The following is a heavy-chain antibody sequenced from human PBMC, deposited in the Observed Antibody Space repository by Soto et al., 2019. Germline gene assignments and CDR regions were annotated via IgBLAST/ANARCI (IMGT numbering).Heavy chain of an antibody. J-gene: IGHJ5*02. CDR3: ARGSGWAYNWFDR. CDR1: GYTFTSYA. CDR2: INAGNGNT. Sequence: ASVKVSCKASGYTFTSYAMHWVRQAPGQRLEWMGWINAGNGNTKYSQKFQGRVTITRDTSASTAYMELSSLRSEDTAVYYRARGSGWAYNWFDRWGQGTLVTVSS. V-gene: IGHV1-3*01. D-gene: IGHD6-19*01.